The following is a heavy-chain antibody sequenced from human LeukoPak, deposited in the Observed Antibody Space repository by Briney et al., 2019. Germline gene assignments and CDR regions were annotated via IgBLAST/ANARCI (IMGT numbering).Heavy chain of an antibody. Sequence: SVKVSCKASGGTFSGYAISWVRQAPGQGLEWMGRIIPIFRTANYAQKFQDRVTITTDESTSTAYMELSSLRSDDTAVYYCAREGDGYNLSWGQGTLVTVSS. CDR3: AREGDGYNLS. CDR2: IIPIFRTA. V-gene: IGHV1-69*05. D-gene: IGHD5-24*01. J-gene: IGHJ5*02. CDR1: GGTFSGYA.